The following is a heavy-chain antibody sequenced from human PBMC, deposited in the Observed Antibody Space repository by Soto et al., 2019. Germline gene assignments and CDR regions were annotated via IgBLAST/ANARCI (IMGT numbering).Heavy chain of an antibody. J-gene: IGHJ3*02. CDR3: ARGGSSDWQVALDI. Sequence: QVQQQPWGAGLLKPSETLSLTGAVYAGSFSHYYWNWIRQSPGKGLEWIGKIKHSGSSTYNPSLRSRVSISVDMSKNQFSLRLTSVTAADTAVYYCARGGSSDWQVALDIWGQGTMVTVSS. CDR2: IKHSGSS. CDR1: AGSFSHYY. V-gene: IGHV4-34*01. D-gene: IGHD6-19*01.